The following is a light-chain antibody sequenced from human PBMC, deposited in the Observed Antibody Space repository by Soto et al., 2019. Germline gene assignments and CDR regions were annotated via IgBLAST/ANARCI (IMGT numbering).Light chain of an antibody. Sequence: EIVLTQSPVTLSVSPGERATLSCRASQSVSSNLAWYQQKPGQAPRLLTYGASTRANGVPARFSGGGSGTEFTLTISSLQSEDFALYYCQQYRTFGQGTKVEIK. V-gene: IGKV3-15*01. CDR3: QQYRT. J-gene: IGKJ1*01. CDR1: QSVSSN. CDR2: GAS.